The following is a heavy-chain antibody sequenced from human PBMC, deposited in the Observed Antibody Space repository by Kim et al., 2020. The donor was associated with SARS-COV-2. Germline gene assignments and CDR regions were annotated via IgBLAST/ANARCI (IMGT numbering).Heavy chain of an antibody. J-gene: IGHJ6*02. CDR2: ILYDGSNK. CDR1: GFTFSSYG. Sequence: GGSLRLSCAASGFTFSSYGMHWVRQAPGKGLEWVAVILYDGSNKYYADSVKGRFTISRDNSKNTLYLQMNSLRAEDTAVYYCARNPEQDYDILTGYYYYYGMDVWGQGTTVTVSS. V-gene: IGHV3-33*01. CDR3: ARNPEQDYDILTGYYYYYGMDV. D-gene: IGHD3-9*01.